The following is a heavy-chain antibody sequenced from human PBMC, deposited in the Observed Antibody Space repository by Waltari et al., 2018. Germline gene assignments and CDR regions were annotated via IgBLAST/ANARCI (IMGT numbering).Heavy chain of an antibody. CDR1: GYSISSGYY. Sequence: QVQLQESGPGLVKPSETLSLTCAVSGYSISSGYYWGWIRQPPGKGLEWIGSIYHSGSTYYNPSLKSRVTISVDTSKNQFSLKLSSVTAADTAVYYCAKDDTTVTTMGWFDPWGQGTLVTVSS. D-gene: IGHD4-17*01. CDR2: IYHSGST. CDR3: AKDDTTVTTMGWFDP. J-gene: IGHJ5*02. V-gene: IGHV4-38-2*02.